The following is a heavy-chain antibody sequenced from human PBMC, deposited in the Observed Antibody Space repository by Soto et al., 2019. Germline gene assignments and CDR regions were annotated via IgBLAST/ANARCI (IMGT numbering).Heavy chain of an antibody. V-gene: IGHV3-73*02. CDR3: TTPQLYYGMDV. D-gene: IGHD1-1*01. Sequence: EVQLVESGGGLVQPGGSLKLSCAASGFTFSGSAIHWVRQGSGKGLEWVGRIRTKAKSYATAYAASVNDRFTISRDDSKNMAYLQMNSRKSEDTAVYYCTTPQLYYGMDVWGQGTTVTVSS. CDR1: GFTFSGSA. J-gene: IGHJ6*02. CDR2: IRTKAKSYAT.